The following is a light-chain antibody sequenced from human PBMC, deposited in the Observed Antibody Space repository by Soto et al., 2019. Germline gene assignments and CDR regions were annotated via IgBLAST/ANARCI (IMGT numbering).Light chain of an antibody. Sequence: EIVLTQSPGTLSLSPGERATLSCRASQVVVTAYIHWYQHKPGQAPRLLISGASTRASGIPDRFSGSGVGTDFTLTINRREPEDCAVYYCLLFRGSPTFGPGSRVHI. J-gene: IGKJ3*01. CDR1: QVVVTAY. CDR3: LLFRGSPT. V-gene: IGKV3-20*01. CDR2: GAS.